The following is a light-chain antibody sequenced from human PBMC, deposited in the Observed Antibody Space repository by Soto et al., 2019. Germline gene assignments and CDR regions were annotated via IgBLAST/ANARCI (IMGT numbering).Light chain of an antibody. CDR3: QQVNSYPLT. J-gene: IGKJ4*01. Sequence: DIQLTQSPSFLSASLGDRVTITCRASQDISNYLAWYQQKPGKAPKFLIYATSTLQSGVPSRFSGSGSGTEFTLTISSLQPEDFATYYCQQVNSYPLTFGGGTKVDIK. CDR2: ATS. CDR1: QDISNY. V-gene: IGKV1-9*01.